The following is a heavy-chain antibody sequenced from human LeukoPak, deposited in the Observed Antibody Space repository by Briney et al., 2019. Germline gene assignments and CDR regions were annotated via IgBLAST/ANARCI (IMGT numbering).Heavy chain of an antibody. CDR3: AKDPDYYDSSGYCYFDY. V-gene: IGHV3-23*01. Sequence: GGPLRLSCAASGFTFSSYAMSWVRQAPGKGLAWVSAISGSGGSTYYADSVKGRFTISRDNSKNTLYLQMNSLRAEDTAVYYCAKDPDYYDSSGYCYFDYWGQGTLVTVSS. D-gene: IGHD3-22*01. CDR1: GFTFSSYA. CDR2: ISGSGGST. J-gene: IGHJ4*02.